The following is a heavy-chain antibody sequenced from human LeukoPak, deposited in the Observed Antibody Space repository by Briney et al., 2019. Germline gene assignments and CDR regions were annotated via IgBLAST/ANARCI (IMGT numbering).Heavy chain of an antibody. CDR3: ARVLVEDSGTDY. Sequence: ASVKVSCKASGYTFTGYYMHWVRQAPGQGLEWMGWINPNSGGTNYAQKFQGRVTMTRDTSLSTAYMELSRLRSDDTAVYYCARVLVEDSGTDYWGQGTLVTVSS. J-gene: IGHJ4*02. CDR1: GYTFTGYY. D-gene: IGHD1-26*01. CDR2: INPNSGGT. V-gene: IGHV1-2*02.